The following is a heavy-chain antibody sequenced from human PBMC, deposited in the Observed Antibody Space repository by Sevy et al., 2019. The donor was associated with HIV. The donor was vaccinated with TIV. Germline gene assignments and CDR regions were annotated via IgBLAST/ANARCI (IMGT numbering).Heavy chain of an antibody. J-gene: IGHJ4*01. Sequence: GGSLRLSCAASGFTFSSYEMNWVRQAPGKGLEWVSHISNSGTTISYSDSVRGRFTISRDNARNSLYLQMNSLRGEDTAVYYCARDLPPSATTVAHFDHWGHGTLVTVSS. D-gene: IGHD4-17*01. V-gene: IGHV3-48*03. CDR3: ARDLPPSATTVAHFDH. CDR1: GFTFSSYE. CDR2: ISNSGTTI.